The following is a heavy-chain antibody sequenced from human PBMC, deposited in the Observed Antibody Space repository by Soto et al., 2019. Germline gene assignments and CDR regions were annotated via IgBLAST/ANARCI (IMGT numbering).Heavy chain of an antibody. V-gene: IGHV4-31*03. J-gene: IGHJ4*02. D-gene: IGHD3-10*01. CDR1: GGSISSGGYY. Sequence: QVQLQESGPGLVKPSQTLSLTCTVSGGSISSGGYYWSWIRQHPGKGLARIGYIYYSGSTYYNPSLKSRVTISVDTSKNQFSLKPSSVPAADTAVYYGARSLRWYGSGSYYGTWGQGTLVTVSS. CDR3: ARSLRWYGSGSYYGT. CDR2: IYYSGST.